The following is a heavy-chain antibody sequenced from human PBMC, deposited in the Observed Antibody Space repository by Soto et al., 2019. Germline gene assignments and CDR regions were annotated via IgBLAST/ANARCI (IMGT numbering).Heavy chain of an antibody. V-gene: IGHV4-39*01. D-gene: IGHD1-20*01. J-gene: IGHJ3*01. Sequence: QLQLQESGPGLVKPAETLSLNCAVSGGSVSSGNYFWGWIRQPPGKGPEWIGNIYYNGDTYYSPSVKSRVTMSVDTAQNQSSLRLTDVTAADTAAYYCARRLIDNWTQGHAFDFWGQGTLVTVSS. CDR1: GGSVSSGNYF. CDR2: IYYNGDT. CDR3: ARRLIDNWTQGHAFDF.